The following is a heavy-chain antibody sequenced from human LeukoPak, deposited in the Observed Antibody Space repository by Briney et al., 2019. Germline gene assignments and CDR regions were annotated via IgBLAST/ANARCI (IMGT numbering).Heavy chain of an antibody. V-gene: IGHV1-2*02. Sequence: ASVTETCQASGYTFTRYNMHWVRPAPGQGLEWMGWINPNSGDTTCAQKFQGRVTMTRDTSISTADMDLSSLTSDDTAVYFCARDIWWLGFRAVSFDYWGQGNLVTVSS. J-gene: IGHJ4*02. CDR2: INPNSGDT. D-gene: IGHD5-12*01. CDR1: GYTFTRYN. CDR3: ARDIWWLGFRAVSFDY.